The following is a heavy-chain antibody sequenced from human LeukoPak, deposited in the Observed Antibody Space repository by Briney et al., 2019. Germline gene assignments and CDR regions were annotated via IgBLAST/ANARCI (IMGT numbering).Heavy chain of an antibody. J-gene: IGHJ4*02. V-gene: IGHV1-69*04. CDR3: ARDSGSYSTYYFDY. D-gene: IGHD1-26*01. CDR1: GGTFSSYA. Sequence: SVKVSCKASGGTFSSYAISWVRQAPGQGLEWMGRIIPIFGIANYAQKFQGRVTITADKSTSTAYMELSSLRSEDTAVYYCARDSGSYSTYYFDYWGQGTLVTVSS. CDR2: IIPIFGIA.